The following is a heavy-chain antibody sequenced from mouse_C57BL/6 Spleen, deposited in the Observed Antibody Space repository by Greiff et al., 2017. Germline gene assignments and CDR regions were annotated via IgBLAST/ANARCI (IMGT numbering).Heavy chain of an antibody. V-gene: IGHV5-9*01. CDR3: ARWDTSWFAY. Sequence: EVKLMEPGGGLVKPGGSLKLSCAASGFTFSSYTMSWVRQTPEKRLEWVATISGGGGNTYYPDSVKGRFTISRDNAKNTLYLQMSSLTSEATALYYCARWDTSWFAYWGQGTLVTVSA. J-gene: IGHJ3*01. CDR1: GFTFSSYT. CDR2: ISGGGGNT. D-gene: IGHD3-3*01.